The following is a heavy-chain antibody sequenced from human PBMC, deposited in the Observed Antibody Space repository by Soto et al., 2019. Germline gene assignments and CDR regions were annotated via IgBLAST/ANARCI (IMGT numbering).Heavy chain of an antibody. CDR1: GGSISSSSYY. V-gene: IGHV4-39*01. CDR3: ARLGIVVAESVP. J-gene: IGHJ5*02. Sequence: SETLSLTCTVSGGSISSSSYYWGWIRQPPGKGLEWIGSIYYSGSTYYNPSLKSRVTISVDTSRNQFSLKLSSVTAADTAVYYCARLGIVVAESVPWGKGTLVTVSS. D-gene: IGHD2-2*01. CDR2: IYYSGST.